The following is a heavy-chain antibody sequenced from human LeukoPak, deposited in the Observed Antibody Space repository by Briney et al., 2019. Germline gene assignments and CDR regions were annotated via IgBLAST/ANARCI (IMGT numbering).Heavy chain of an antibody. V-gene: IGHV4-34*01. D-gene: IGHD3-10*01. Sequence: MPSETLSHTCAVYGGSFSGYYWSWIRQPPGKGLEWIGEINHSGSTNYNPSLKSRVTISVDTSKNQFSLKLSSVTAADTAVYYCARRRSGLLWFGEFRIDYWGQGTLVTVSS. CDR3: ARRRSGLLWFGEFRIDY. CDR1: GGSFSGYY. J-gene: IGHJ4*02. CDR2: INHSGST.